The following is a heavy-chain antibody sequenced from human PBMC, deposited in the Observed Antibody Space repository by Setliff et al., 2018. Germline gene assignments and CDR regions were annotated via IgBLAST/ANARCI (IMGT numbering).Heavy chain of an antibody. J-gene: IGHJ6*02. CDR1: GFTFTNYA. CDR2: ISSSSSYI. D-gene: IGHD2-21*02. V-gene: IGHV3-21*01. Sequence: PGGSLRLSCAASGFTFTNYAMTWVRQAPGKGLQWVSAISSSSSYIYYADSVKGRFTISRDNAKNSLYLQMNSLRAEDTAVYYCARNWATAQHYYYGMDVWGQGTTVTVSS. CDR3: ARNWATAQHYYYGMDV.